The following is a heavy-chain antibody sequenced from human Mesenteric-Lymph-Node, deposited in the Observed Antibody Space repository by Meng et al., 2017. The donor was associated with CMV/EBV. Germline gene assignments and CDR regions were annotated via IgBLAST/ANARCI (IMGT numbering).Heavy chain of an antibody. CDR1: GFTFSSYS. D-gene: IGHD5-24*01. J-gene: IGHJ4*02. CDR2: ISSSSSYI. V-gene: IGHV3-21*04. Sequence: GESLKISCAASGFTFSSYSMNWVRQAPGKGLEWVSSISSSSSYIYYADSVKGRFTISRDNAKNSLYLQMNSLRAEDTAVYYCARMSLPRDGYNFDYWGQGTLVTVSS. CDR3: ARMSLPRDGYNFDY.